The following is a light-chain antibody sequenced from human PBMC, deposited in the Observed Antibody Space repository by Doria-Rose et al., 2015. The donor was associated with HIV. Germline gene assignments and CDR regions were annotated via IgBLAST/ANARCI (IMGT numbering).Light chain of an antibody. V-gene: IGKV1-9*01. CDR3: QQLKSYPFT. Sequence: DIRVTQPPSFLSASVVDRVTITCRASQGIGDHLAWYQQQPGKAPNLLIYEASTLLGGVPSRFSGSGSGTEFSLTINSLQSEDFAAYYCQQLKSYPFTFGPGTRVDIK. CDR1: QGIGDH. CDR2: EAS. J-gene: IGKJ3*01.